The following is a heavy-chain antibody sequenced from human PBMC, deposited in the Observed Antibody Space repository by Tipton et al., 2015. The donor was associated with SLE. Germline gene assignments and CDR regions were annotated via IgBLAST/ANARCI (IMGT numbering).Heavy chain of an antibody. CDR1: GGSFSGYY. D-gene: IGHD6-13*01. CDR2: INHSGST. J-gene: IGHJ4*02. V-gene: IGHV4-34*01. CDR3: ARDIAAVGGY. Sequence: TLSLTCAVYGGSFSGYYWSWIRQPPGKGLEWIGEINHSGSTNYNPSLKSRVTISVDTSKNQFSLKLSSVTAEDTAVYYCARDIAAVGGYWGQGTLVTVSS.